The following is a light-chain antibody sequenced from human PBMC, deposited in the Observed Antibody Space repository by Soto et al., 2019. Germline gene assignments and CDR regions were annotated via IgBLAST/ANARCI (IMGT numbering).Light chain of an antibody. CDR2: GAS. V-gene: IGKV3-15*01. CDR3: QLYGTSPP. J-gene: IGKJ5*01. CDR1: QSVSSN. Sequence: EIVMTQSPATPSVSPGERATLSCRASQSVSSNLAWYQQKPGQAPRLLIYGASTRATGIPARFSGSGSGTEFTLTINRLEPEDFAVYYCQLYGTSPPFGQGTRLEI.